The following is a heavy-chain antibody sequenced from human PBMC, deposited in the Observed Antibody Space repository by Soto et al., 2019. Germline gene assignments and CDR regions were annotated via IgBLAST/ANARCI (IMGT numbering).Heavy chain of an antibody. D-gene: IGHD2-21*01. V-gene: IGHV3-30-3*01. CDR2: ISYDGSNK. CDR3: ARLRGGDGYNSVDY. J-gene: IGHJ4*02. CDR1: GFTFSSYA. Sequence: QVQLVESGGGVVQPGRSLRLSCAASGFTFSSYAMHWVRQAPGKGLEWVAVISYDGSNKYYADSVKGRFTISRDNSKNTLYLQMNSLRAEDTAVYYCARLRGGDGYNSVDYWGQGTLVTVS.